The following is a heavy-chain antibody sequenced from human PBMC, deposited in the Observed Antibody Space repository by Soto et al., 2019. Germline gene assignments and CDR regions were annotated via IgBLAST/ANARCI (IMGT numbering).Heavy chain of an antibody. Sequence: SETLSLTCTVSGGSISRGDSYWSWIRKTPGKGLEWIGYTYDSGSTYYNPYLKSRLTISVDTSKNHFSLRLSSVTAADTAVYYCAREIWVEPELYYYGMDFWGQGTTVTVSS. D-gene: IGHD1-1*01. CDR2: TYDSGST. V-gene: IGHV4-30-4*01. J-gene: IGHJ6*02. CDR3: AREIWVEPELYYYGMDF. CDR1: GGSISRGDSY.